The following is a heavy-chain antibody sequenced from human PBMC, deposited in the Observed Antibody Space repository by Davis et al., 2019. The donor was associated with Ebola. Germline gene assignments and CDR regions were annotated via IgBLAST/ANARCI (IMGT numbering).Heavy chain of an antibody. J-gene: IGHJ4*02. CDR1: GFTFSNYW. D-gene: IGHD3-16*01. Sequence: GESLKISCAASGFTFSNYWMTWVRQAPGKGLEWVAKIKDDGSQKYYVDSVKGRFTISRDNAKNSLYLQMNSLRAEDTAVYYCAGPYMQDSNYWGQGTLVTVSS. CDR2: IKDDGSQK. CDR3: AGPYMQDSNY. V-gene: IGHV3-7*01.